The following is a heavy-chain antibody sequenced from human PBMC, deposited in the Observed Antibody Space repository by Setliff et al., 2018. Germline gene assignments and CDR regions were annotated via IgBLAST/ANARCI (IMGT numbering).Heavy chain of an antibody. CDR1: GFTFSSYG. V-gene: IGHV3-30*02. CDR3: AKDRGSGSYYFDY. D-gene: IGHD1-26*01. Sequence: QPGGSLRLSCAASGFTFSSYGMHWVRQAPGKGLEWVAFIRYDGSNKYYADSVKGRFTISRDNSKNTLYLQMNSLRAEDTAVYYCAKDRGSGSYYFDYWGQGTLVTVSS. J-gene: IGHJ4*02. CDR2: IRYDGSNK.